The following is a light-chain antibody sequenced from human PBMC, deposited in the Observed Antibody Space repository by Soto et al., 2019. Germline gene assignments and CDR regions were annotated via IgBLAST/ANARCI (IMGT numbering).Light chain of an antibody. CDR3: SSFTTTNTWV. J-gene: IGLJ3*02. V-gene: IGLV2-11*01. Sequence: QSVLTQPRSVSGSPGQSVTISCTGTSSDVGGYIYVSWYQQYPAKAPKVMIYDVSRRPSGVPDRFSASKSGNTASLTISGLQADDEADYYCSSFTTTNTWVFGGGTQLTVL. CDR1: SSDVGGYIY. CDR2: DVS.